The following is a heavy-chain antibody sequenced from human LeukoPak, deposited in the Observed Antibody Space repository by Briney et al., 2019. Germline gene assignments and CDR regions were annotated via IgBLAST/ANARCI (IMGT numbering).Heavy chain of an antibody. J-gene: IGHJ4*02. V-gene: IGHV3-7*01. D-gene: IGHD2-21*02. CDR2: IKQDGSEK. Sequence: GGSLRLSCAASGFTFSSYLMGWVRQAPGKGLEWVANIKQDGSEKYYVDSVKGRFTISRDNAKNSLYLQMNSLRAEDTAVYYCARFTGGICGGDCYWGQGTLVTVSS. CDR3: ARFTGGICGGDCY. CDR1: GFTFSSYL.